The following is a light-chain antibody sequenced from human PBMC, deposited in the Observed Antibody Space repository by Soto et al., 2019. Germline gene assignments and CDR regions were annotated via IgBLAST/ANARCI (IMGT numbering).Light chain of an antibody. V-gene: IGLV2-14*01. J-gene: IGLJ1*01. Sequence: QSALTQPASVSGSPGQSITISSTGTSSDVGGYNLVSWYQRYPDKAPKLMIFDVNTRPSGVSNRFSGSKSGNTASLTISGLQAEDEADYYCSSYKSSSTLPYVFGTGTKLTVL. CDR1: SSDVGGYNL. CDR3: SSYKSSSTLPYV. CDR2: DVN.